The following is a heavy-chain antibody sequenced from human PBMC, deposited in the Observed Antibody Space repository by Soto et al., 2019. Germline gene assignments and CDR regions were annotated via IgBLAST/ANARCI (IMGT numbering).Heavy chain of an antibody. J-gene: IGHJ4*02. D-gene: IGHD7-27*01. CDR2: SGSV. CDR1: GGSVIGGFYA. CDR3: ARDRWGSLDF. Sequence: SETLSLTCAVSGGSVIGGFYAWSLIRQPPGKGLEWIGYSGSVNYNPSLKSRVTISVDTSKNQFSLRLHSVTAADTAVYYCARDRWGSLDFWGQGVLVTVSS. V-gene: IGHV4-61*01.